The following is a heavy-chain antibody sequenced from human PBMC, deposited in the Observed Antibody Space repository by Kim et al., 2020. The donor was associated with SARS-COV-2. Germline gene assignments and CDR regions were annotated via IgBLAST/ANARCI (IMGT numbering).Heavy chain of an antibody. CDR2: ISYDGSNK. D-gene: IGHD5-18*01. V-gene: IGHV3-30*04. CDR1: GFTFSSSA. Sequence: GGSLRLSCAASGFTFSSSAMHWVRQAPGKGLEWVAVISYDGSNKYDADSVKGRFTISRDNSKNTLYLQMNSLRAEDTAVYYCARGADTLMKAFDIWGQGTMVTVSS. CDR3: ARGADTLMKAFDI. J-gene: IGHJ3*02.